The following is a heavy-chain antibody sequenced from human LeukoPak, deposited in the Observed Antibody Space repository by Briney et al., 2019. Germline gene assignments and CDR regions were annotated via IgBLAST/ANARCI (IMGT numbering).Heavy chain of an antibody. Sequence: PSETLSPTCTVSGVSISSNSWNWIRQPAGKGLEWIGRIYTSGSTNYNPSLKSRVTMSVDTSKNQFSRKLTSVTAADTAVYYCAREYAYYYDSTYCFDYWGQGTLVTVSS. CDR1: GVSISSNS. D-gene: IGHD3-22*01. CDR2: IYTSGST. J-gene: IGHJ4*02. CDR3: AREYAYYYDSTYCFDY. V-gene: IGHV4-4*07.